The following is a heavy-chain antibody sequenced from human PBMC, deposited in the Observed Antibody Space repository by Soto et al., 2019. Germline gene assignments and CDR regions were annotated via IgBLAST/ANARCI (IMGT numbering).Heavy chain of an antibody. V-gene: IGHV3-33*01. J-gene: IGHJ4*02. CDR1: GFTFSSYG. Sequence: GGSLRLSCAASGFTFSSYGMHWVRQAPGKGLEWVAVIWYDGSNKYYADSVKGRFTISRDNPKNTLYLQMNSLRAEDTAVYYCARDPPTRNLRYFDWPLWGQGTLVTVSS. CDR3: ARDPPTRNLRYFDWPL. CDR2: IWYDGSNK. D-gene: IGHD3-9*01.